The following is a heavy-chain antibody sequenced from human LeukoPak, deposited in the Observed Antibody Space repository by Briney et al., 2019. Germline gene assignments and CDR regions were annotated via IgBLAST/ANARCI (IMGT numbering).Heavy chain of an antibody. CDR1: GYTFTNYY. V-gene: IGHV1-46*01. CDR3: ARGPGGYNFYY. CDR2: INPNGGST. Sequence: ASVKVSCKASGYTFTNYYMHWVRQAPGQGLEWMGIINPNGGSTTYAQKFQGRVTMTRDTSTSTVYMELSSLRSEDTALYYWARGPGGYNFYYWGQGTLVTASS. J-gene: IGHJ4*02. D-gene: IGHD6-25*01.